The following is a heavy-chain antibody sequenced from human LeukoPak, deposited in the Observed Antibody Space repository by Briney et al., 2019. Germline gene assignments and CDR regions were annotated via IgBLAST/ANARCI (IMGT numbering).Heavy chain of an antibody. CDR2: IYKNAIT. J-gene: IGHJ4*02. D-gene: IGHD3-22*01. CDR1: GYSISSGYY. Sequence: PSETLSLTCTVSGYSISSGYYWGWIRQPPGKGLEWVSVIYKNAITYYADSVKGRFTISRDNSINTLYLQMNSLRAEDTAVYYCTRTFHLDSSSYFYFWGLGTLVTVSS. CDR3: TRTFHLDSSSYFYF. V-gene: IGHV3-53*01.